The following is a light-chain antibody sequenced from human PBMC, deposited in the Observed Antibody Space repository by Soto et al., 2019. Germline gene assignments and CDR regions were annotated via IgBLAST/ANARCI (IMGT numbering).Light chain of an antibody. J-gene: IGLJ1*01. V-gene: IGLV2-14*01. Sequence: QSALTQPASVSGSPGQSITISCTGTSSDVGGYNFVSWYQQHPDKAPKLMIYDVTNRPSGVSNRFSGSKSGNTASLTISGLQAEDEADYXCSSYTSISTYVFGTGTKVTVL. CDR1: SSDVGGYNF. CDR3: SSYTSISTYV. CDR2: DVT.